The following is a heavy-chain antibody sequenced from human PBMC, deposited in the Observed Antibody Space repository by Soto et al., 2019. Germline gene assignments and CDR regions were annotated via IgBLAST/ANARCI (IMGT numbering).Heavy chain of an antibody. Sequence: ASVKVSCKASGGTFSSYTISWVRQAPGQGLEWMGRIIPILGIANYAQKFQGRVTITADKSTSTAYMELSSLRSEDTAVYYCARADSNLPFDYWGQGTLVTVSS. CDR1: GGTFSSYT. CDR2: IIPILGIA. CDR3: ARADSNLPFDY. V-gene: IGHV1-69*02. D-gene: IGHD4-4*01. J-gene: IGHJ4*02.